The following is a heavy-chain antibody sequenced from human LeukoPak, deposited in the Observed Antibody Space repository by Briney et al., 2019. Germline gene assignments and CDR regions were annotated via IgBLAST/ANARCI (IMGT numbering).Heavy chain of an antibody. CDR3: ARRPRDSSGYYLGAFHA. V-gene: IGHV3-23*01. CDR1: GFTFGSYA. CDR2: IGASGADT. J-gene: IGHJ3*01. Sequence: GGSLRLSCEASGFTFGSYAMAWVRQAPGKGLDWVSVIGASGADTYYADSVKGRFTISRDNAKNTLYLHMRSLRAEDTAVYFCARRPRDSSGYYLGAFHAWGQGTTVTVSS. D-gene: IGHD3-22*01.